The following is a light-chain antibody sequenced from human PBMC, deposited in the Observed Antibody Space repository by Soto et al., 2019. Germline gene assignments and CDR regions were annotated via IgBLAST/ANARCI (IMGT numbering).Light chain of an antibody. CDR1: QHSDKC. CDR2: DAS. V-gene: IGKV1-5*01. Sequence: DIQMTQCPSNLSASLGDKVSITCRASQHSDKCFAWYEQKPQKAPKLLIFDASTLESGVPSRFRGSGSGTEFTLTISSLQPDDFVTYYCQQYNTYQGTFGPGTKVDIK. J-gene: IGKJ1*01. CDR3: QQYNTYQGT.